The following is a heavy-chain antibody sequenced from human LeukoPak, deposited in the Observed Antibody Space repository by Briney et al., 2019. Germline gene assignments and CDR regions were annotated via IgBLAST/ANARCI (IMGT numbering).Heavy chain of an antibody. V-gene: IGHV3-30-3*01. Sequence: GGSLRLSCAASGFTFSSYAMHWVRQAPGKGLEWVAVISYDGSNKYYADSVKGRFTISRDNSKNTLYLQMNSLRAEDTAVYYCARDRRDYYAAFDYWGQGTLVTVSS. CDR1: GFTFSSYA. J-gene: IGHJ4*02. CDR2: ISYDGSNK. CDR3: ARDRRDYYAAFDY. D-gene: IGHD3-10*01.